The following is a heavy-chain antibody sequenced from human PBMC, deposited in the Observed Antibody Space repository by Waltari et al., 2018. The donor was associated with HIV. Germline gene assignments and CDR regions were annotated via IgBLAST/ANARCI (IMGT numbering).Heavy chain of an antibody. D-gene: IGHD3-22*01. Sequence: QVQLVQSGSEVKKPGSSVKVSCTASGGSFSSLTFNWVRQAPGQGLEWLGGIIPTCGRAIYTQRLQARGTITADVSSSTVYLEVTGLTSEDTAVYYCASPGTYDSSGYYPYLAYWGQGTPVTVSS. CDR1: GGSFSSLT. CDR3: ASPGTYDSSGYYPYLAY. CDR2: IIPTCGRA. V-gene: IGHV1-69*01. J-gene: IGHJ4*02.